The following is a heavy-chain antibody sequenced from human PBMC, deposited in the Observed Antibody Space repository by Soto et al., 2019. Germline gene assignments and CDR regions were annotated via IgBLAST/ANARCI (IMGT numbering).Heavy chain of an antibody. D-gene: IGHD3-16*01. CDR2: VHHSGST. V-gene: IGHV4-31*03. CDR1: GGSISSGGYY. CDR3: ARDYDFIQGAFDI. J-gene: IGHJ3*02. Sequence: VQLQESGPGLVKPSETLSLTCSVSGGSISSGGYYWSWIRQHPGKGLEWIGYVHHSGSTYYSPSLKSRVTLSIDTSKNHFSLKLSSVTAADTDVYYCARDYDFIQGAFDIWGQGTMVIVSS.